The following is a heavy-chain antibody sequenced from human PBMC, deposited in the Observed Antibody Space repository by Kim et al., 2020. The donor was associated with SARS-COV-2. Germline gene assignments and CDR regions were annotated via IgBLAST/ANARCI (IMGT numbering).Heavy chain of an antibody. CDR1: GGSISSSDYY. Sequence: SETLSLTCSVSGGSISSSDYYWGWIRQPPGKGLEWIATIYYSGSTYYNPSLKGRVTISVDTSKKQFSLRLSSVTAAAAAVYYCERHLRNWYFDLWGRGTLVTVSS. V-gene: IGHV4-39*01. CDR3: ERHLRNWYFDL. J-gene: IGHJ2*01. CDR2: IYYSGST.